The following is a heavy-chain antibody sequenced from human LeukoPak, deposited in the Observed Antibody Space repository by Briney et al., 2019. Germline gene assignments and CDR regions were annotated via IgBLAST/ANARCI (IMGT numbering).Heavy chain of an antibody. CDR3: ARIRPGNYFDY. J-gene: IGHJ4*02. D-gene: IGHD6-6*01. CDR2: IKEDGSEE. V-gene: IGHV3-7*01. CDR1: GFTFTIDW. Sequence: GGSLRLSCTASGFTFTIDWMSWVRQVPGKGLEWVASIKEDGSEEHYMDSVKGRFTISRDNARNSVHVQMNSLRAEDTAVYFCARIRPGNYFDYWGQGALVTVSS.